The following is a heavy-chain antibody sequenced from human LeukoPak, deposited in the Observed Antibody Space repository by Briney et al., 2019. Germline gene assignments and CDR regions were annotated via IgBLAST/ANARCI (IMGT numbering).Heavy chain of an antibody. J-gene: IGHJ4*02. D-gene: IGHD3-10*01. CDR2: IYYSGST. CDR3: ARGPGSRYLDY. Sequence: PSETLSLTCTVFGGSTSSYYGSWIRQPPGKGLEWIGCIYYSGSTKYNPSLERRISISVDTSKNQFSLRLSSVTAADRAVYYCARGPGSRYLDYWGQGILVTVSS. V-gene: IGHV4-59*01. CDR1: GGSTSSYY.